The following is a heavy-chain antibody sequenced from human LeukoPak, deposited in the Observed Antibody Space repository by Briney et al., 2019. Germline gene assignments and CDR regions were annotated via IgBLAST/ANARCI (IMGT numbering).Heavy chain of an antibody. Sequence: GASVKVSCKASGYTFTSYAMNWVRQAPGQGLEWMGWINTNTGNPTYAQGFTGRFVFSLDTSVSTAYLQISSLKAEDTAVYYCARGARTTGTTPLDYWGQGTLVTVSS. CDR1: GYTFTSYA. V-gene: IGHV7-4-1*02. CDR2: INTNTGNP. J-gene: IGHJ4*02. CDR3: ARGARTTGTTPLDY. D-gene: IGHD1-7*01.